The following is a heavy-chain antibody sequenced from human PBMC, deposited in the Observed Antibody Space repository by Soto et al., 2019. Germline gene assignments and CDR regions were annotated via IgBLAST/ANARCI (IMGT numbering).Heavy chain of an antibody. CDR1: GFTFNSYA. CDR3: GKGVYYYYGVDV. CDR2: ISGSGSTT. V-gene: IGHV3-23*01. J-gene: IGHJ6*02. Sequence: EVKLLESGGGLVQPGGSLRLSCVASGFTFNSYAMSWVRQAPGKGLEWVSAISGSGSTTYYADSVRGRFTISRDNSKNTLYIQMNSLRAEDTAVYYCGKGVYYYYGVDVWGQGTTVTVSS.